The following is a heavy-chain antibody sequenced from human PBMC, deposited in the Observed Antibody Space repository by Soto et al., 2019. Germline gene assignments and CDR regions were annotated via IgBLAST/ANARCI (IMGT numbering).Heavy chain of an antibody. CDR2: IYHSGSA. CDR1: GYSISSTNW. D-gene: IGHD3-3*01. V-gene: IGHV4-28*01. Sequence: SETLSLTCAVSGYSISSTNWWGWIRQPPGKGLEWIGYIYHSGSAYYNPSLNSRVTLSVDTSKNQFSLKLRSVTAVDTAVYYCARINSYGARFLADWGQGIPVTVSS. CDR3: ARINSYGARFLAD. J-gene: IGHJ4*02.